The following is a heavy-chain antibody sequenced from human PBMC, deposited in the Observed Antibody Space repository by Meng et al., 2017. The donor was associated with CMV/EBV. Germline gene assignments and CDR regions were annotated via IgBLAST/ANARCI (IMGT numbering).Heavy chain of an antibody. CDR3: ARDFVLGQWLAPLDR. D-gene: IGHD6-19*01. J-gene: IGHJ4*02. CDR2: ISSSSSTI. Sequence: GGSLRLSCATSGFTFCRYNMNGVRQAPGKGLEGISYISSSSSTIYYADSVKGRFTISRDNARNSLYLQMDSLTAEDTAVYYCARDFVLGQWLAPLDRWGQGTLVTVSS. CDR1: GFTFCRYN. V-gene: IGHV3-48*04.